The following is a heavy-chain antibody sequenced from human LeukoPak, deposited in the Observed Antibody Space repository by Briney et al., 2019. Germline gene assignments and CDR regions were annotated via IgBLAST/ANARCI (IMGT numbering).Heavy chain of an antibody. J-gene: IGHJ4*02. CDR2: ISGSGGST. CDR3: AKENYYDSSGYPYYFDY. CDR1: GFTFSSYA. V-gene: IGHV3-23*01. Sequence: PGGSLRLSCAAPGFTFSSYAMSWVRQAPGKGLEWVSAISGSGGSTYYADSVKGRFTISRDNSKNTLYLQMNSLRAGDTAVYYCAKENYYDSSGYPYYFDYWGQGTLVTVSS. D-gene: IGHD3-22*01.